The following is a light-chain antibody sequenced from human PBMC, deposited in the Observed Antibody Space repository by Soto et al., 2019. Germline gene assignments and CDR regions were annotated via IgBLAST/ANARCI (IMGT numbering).Light chain of an antibody. J-gene: IGKJ1*01. CDR2: DAS. V-gene: IGKV3-11*01. CDR1: QSIGSY. CDR3: QQYNSWLWT. Sequence: EIVLTQSPATLSLSPGERATLSCRASQSIGSYLAWYQQKPGQAPRLLIYDASNRATGIPARFSGSGSGTEFTLIISSLQSEDSAVYYCQQYNSWLWTFGQGTKVDIK.